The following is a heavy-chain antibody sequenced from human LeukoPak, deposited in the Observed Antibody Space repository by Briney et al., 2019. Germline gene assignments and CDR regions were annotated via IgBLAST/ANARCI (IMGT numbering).Heavy chain of an antibody. CDR2: IKHDGSQK. D-gene: IGHD3-10*01. CDR3: ARDSSRGDFEY. J-gene: IGHJ4*02. CDR1: GFTFSHYW. Sequence: PGRSLRLSCAASGFTFSHYWMSWVRRAPGKGLEWVANIKHDGSQKEHVDSVKGRFTISRDNAKNSLFLQMNSLRAEDTAVYFCARDSSRGDFEYWGQGTLVTVSS. V-gene: IGHV3-7*01.